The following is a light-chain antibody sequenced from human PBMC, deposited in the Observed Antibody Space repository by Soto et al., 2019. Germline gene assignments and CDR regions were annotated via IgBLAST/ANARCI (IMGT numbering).Light chain of an antibody. V-gene: IGKV3-20*01. CDR3: QQYAGSPRT. CDR1: QSVRSNS. CDR2: GAS. Sequence: EIVLTQSPCTLSLSPGERATLSCRASQSVRSNSLAWFQQKPGQAPRLLIYGASSRATGIPDRFTGSGSGADFTLTITRLEPEDFAVYFCQQYAGSPRTFGQGTEVGIK. J-gene: IGKJ1*01.